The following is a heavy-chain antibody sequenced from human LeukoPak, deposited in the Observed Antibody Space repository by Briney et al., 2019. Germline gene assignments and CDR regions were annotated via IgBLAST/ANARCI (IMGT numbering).Heavy chain of an antibody. J-gene: IGHJ4*02. V-gene: IGHV3-30*18. CDR1: GFTFSSNG. D-gene: IGHD2-21*02. Sequence: GVLRLSCAASGFTFSSNGMHWVRQAPVKGLEWVAVISYDGSNKYYADSVKGRFTISRDNSKNTLYLQMNSLRAEDTAVYYCAKGRGGDRKYYFDYWGQGTLVTVSS. CDR2: ISYDGSNK. CDR3: AKGRGGDRKYYFDY.